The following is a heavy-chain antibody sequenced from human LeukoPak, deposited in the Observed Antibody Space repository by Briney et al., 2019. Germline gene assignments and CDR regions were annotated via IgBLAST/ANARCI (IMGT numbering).Heavy chain of an antibody. D-gene: IGHD3-3*01. J-gene: IGHJ4*02. V-gene: IGHV4-38-2*02. CDR3: ARGLWGTIFGVADY. Sequence: PSETLSLTCTVSGYSISSGYYWGWIRQPPGKGLEWIGSIYHSGSTYYNPSLKSRVTISVDTSKNQFSLKLSSVTAADTAVYYCARGLWGTIFGVADYWGQGTLVTVSS. CDR2: IYHSGST. CDR1: GYSISSGYY.